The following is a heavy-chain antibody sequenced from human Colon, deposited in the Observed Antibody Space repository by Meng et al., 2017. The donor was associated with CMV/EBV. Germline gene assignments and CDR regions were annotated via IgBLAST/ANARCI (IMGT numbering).Heavy chain of an antibody. V-gene: IGHV2-5*02. CDR3: AHRGDGDYVFDF. CDR1: GFSLTTRGVG. D-gene: IGHD4-17*01. CDR2: IYWDDDK. Sequence: QHTLQPPAPALTKPTQTLTLNCTFSGFSLTTRGVGVCWILQPPGKTLEWLALIYWDDDKRYSPSLKNRLTITKDTSKNQVVLTMTNMDPGDTGTYYGAHRGDGDYVFDFWGQGALVTISS. J-gene: IGHJ4*02.